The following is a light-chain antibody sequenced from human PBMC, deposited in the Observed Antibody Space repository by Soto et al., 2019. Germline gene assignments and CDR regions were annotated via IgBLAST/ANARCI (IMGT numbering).Light chain of an antibody. CDR2: HAS. V-gene: IGKV1-5*01. J-gene: IGKJ1*01. CDR3: QQYMSYS. CDR1: QNIRNW. Sequence: IQMTQSPSSLSASVGDSVTITCRASQNIRNWLAWYQQKPGKAPNPLIYHASTLESGVPSRFSGSGSGTEFTLTISSLQPDDFATYYCQQYMSYSFGQGTKVDIK.